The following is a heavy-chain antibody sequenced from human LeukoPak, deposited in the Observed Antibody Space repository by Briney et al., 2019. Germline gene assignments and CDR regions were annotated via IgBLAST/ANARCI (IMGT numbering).Heavy chain of an antibody. D-gene: IGHD6-19*01. CDR2: IVYDRKNK. J-gene: IGHJ4*02. V-gene: IGHV3-30*02. CDR3: ARVHKQWPSGDFFDY. CDR1: GFTFSSYR. Sequence: HSGVSLRLSCAASGFTFSSYRMHCVRQAPRKGLEGVTFIVYDRKNKYYAHSVKGRFTISRDNSKNTLYLQMNSLRAEDTAVYYCARVHKQWPSGDFFDYWGQGTLVTVSS.